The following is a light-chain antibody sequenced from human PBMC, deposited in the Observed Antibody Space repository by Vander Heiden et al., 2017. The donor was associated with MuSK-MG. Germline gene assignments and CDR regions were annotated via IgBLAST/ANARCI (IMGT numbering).Light chain of an antibody. J-gene: IGKJ4*01. Sequence: EIVLTQSPATLSLSPGERATLSCRASQSVSSYLAWYQQKPGQAPRLLIYDASNRGTGIPARFSGSGSGTDFTLTISSLGPEDFAVYYCQQRSNWPLLTFGGGTKVEIK. V-gene: IGKV3-11*01. CDR3: QQRSNWPLLT. CDR2: DAS. CDR1: QSVSSY.